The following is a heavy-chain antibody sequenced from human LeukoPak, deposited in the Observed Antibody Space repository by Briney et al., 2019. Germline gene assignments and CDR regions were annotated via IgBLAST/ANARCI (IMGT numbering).Heavy chain of an antibody. CDR3: ARGVPEDSSSWPYYYGMDV. CDR1: GGSFSGYY. CDR2: VNHSGST. V-gene: IGHV4-34*01. D-gene: IGHD6-13*01. J-gene: IGHJ6*02. Sequence: ASETLSLTCAVYGGSFSGYYWSWIRQPPGKGLEWIGEVNHSGSTNYNPSLKSRVTISVDTSKNQFSLKLSSVTAADTAVYYCARGVPEDSSSWPYYYGMDVWGQGTTVTVSS.